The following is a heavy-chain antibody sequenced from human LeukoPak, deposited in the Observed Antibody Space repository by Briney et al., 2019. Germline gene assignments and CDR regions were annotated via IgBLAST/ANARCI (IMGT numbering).Heavy chain of an antibody. V-gene: IGHV1-2*02. CDR2: INPNSGGT. Sequence: ASVKVSCKASGYTFTGYYMHWARQAPGQGLEWMGWINPNSGGTNYAQKFQGRVTMTRDTSISTADMELSRLRSDDTAVYCCARDYSWGHYWGQGTLVTVSS. CDR1: GYTFTGYY. D-gene: IGHD3-16*01. J-gene: IGHJ4*02. CDR3: ARDYSWGHY.